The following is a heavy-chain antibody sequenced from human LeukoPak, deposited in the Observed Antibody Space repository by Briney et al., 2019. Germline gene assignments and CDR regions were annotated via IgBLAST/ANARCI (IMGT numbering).Heavy chain of an antibody. J-gene: IGHJ4*02. CDR3: AREEGYCSSTSCYRRSYYFDY. CDR1: GFTFSSDW. CDR2: IKQDGGEK. Sequence: GGSLRLSCAASGFTFSSDWMSGVRQAPGKGLEWGAKIKQDGGEKYYVDSVKGGFTITRDNAKNSLHLQMNSLRAEDTAVYYCAREEGYCSSTSCYRRSYYFDYWGQGTLVTVSS. V-gene: IGHV3-7*01. D-gene: IGHD2-2*02.